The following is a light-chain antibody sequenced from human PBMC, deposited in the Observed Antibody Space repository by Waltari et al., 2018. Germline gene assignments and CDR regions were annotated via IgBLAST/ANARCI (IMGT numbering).Light chain of an antibody. CDR1: SSDVGGYNY. CDR2: DVS. J-gene: IGLJ1*01. CDR3: SSYTSSSTFV. V-gene: IGLV2-14*01. Sequence: QSALTQPASVSGSPGPSMTLSCTGTSSDVGGYNYVSWYQQHPGKAPKLMIYDVSKRPSGVSNRFSGSKSGNTASLTISGLQAEDEADYYCSSYTSSSTFVFGTGTKVTVL.